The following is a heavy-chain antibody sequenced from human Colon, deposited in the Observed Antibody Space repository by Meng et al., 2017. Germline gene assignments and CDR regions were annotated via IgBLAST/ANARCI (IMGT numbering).Heavy chain of an antibody. Sequence: QGQLVQSGAEVRKPGASVKVTCKASGYTFTSSDINWVRQSTGRGLEWLGWMNPNNGNTGSAQKFQGRVSMTRDTSIGTAYMELSGLTSEDTAVYYCARTAMLDSWGQGTLVTV. D-gene: IGHD2-2*01. CDR3: ARTAMLDS. CDR1: GYTFTSSD. J-gene: IGHJ5*01. V-gene: IGHV1-8*01. CDR2: MNPNNGNT.